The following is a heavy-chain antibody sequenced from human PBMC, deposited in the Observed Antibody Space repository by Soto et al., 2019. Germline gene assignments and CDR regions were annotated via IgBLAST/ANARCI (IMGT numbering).Heavy chain of an antibody. V-gene: IGHV1-69*13. J-gene: IGHJ6*02. CDR2: IIPIFGTA. Sequence: SVKVSCKASGGTFSSYAISWVRQAPGQGLEWMGGIIPIFGTANYAQKFQGRVTITADESTSTAYMELSSLRSEDTAVYYCARESIAARRGIYYYYGLDVWGQGTTVTVSS. CDR3: ARESIAARRGIYYYYGLDV. CDR1: GGTFSSYA. D-gene: IGHD6-6*01.